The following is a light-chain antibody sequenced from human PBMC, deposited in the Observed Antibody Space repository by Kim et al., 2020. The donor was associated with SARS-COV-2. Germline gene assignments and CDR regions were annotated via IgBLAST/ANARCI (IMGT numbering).Light chain of an antibody. Sequence: GQRVTISCSGSSSNIGSNTVKWYQQLPGTAPKLLIYSNNQRPSGVPDRFSGSKSGTSASLAISGLQSDDEADYYCAAWDDSLSGVVFGGGTQLTVL. CDR3: AAWDDSLSGVV. CDR2: SNN. CDR1: SSNIGSNT. V-gene: IGLV1-44*01. J-gene: IGLJ2*01.